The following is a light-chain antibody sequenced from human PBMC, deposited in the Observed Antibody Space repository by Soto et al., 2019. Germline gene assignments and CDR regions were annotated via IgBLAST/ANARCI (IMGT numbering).Light chain of an antibody. CDR2: KAS. CDR1: QTISSW. CDR3: QQFYSIPYT. V-gene: IGKV1-5*03. J-gene: IGKJ2*01. Sequence: DIQMTQSPSTLSGSVGDRVTITCRASQTISSWLAWYQQKPGKAPKLLIYKASTLKSGVPSRFSGSGSATDFTLTISSLQAEDVAVYYCQQFYSIPYTFGQGTKVDI.